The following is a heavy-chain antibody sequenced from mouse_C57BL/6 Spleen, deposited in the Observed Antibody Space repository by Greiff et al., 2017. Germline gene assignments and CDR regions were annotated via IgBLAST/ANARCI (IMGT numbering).Heavy chain of an antibody. CDR1: GFNIKDDY. Sequence: VQLKQSGAELVRPGASVKLSCTASGFNIKDDYMHWVKQRPEQGLEWIGWIDPANGDTEYASKFQGKATITADTSSNTAYLQLSSLTSEDTAVYYCTTRDEDFDDWGTGTTLTVSS. V-gene: IGHV14-4*01. CDR3: TTRDEDFDD. CDR2: IDPANGDT. J-gene: IGHJ2*01. D-gene: IGHD3-3*01.